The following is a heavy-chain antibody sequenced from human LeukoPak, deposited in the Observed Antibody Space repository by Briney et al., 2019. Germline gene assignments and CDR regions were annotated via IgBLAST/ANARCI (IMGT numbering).Heavy chain of an antibody. CDR1: VYTFTSYG. V-gene: IGHV1-18*01. D-gene: IGHD6-13*01. Sequence: ASVNVSCKASVYTFTSYGISWVRHAPGQGLEWMGCISAYNGNTNYAQKLQGRVTMTTDTSTSTAYMELRSLRSDDTAVYYCAIAGIAAAGTDYWGQGTLVTVSS. J-gene: IGHJ4*02. CDR3: AIAGIAAAGTDY. CDR2: ISAYNGNT.